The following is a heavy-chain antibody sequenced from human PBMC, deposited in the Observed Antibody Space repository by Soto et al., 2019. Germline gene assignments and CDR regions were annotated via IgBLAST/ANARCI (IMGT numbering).Heavy chain of an antibody. Sequence: GGSLRLSCAASGFTFSSYGMHWVRQAPGKGLEWVAAISYDGTNKYYADSVKGRFNIFSDNSEHTLYLEMNSLRNEDTAVLCYAKSRLAGRIGFFDYWGQGTLVTVSS. CDR2: ISYDGTNK. D-gene: IGHD2-15*01. CDR1: GFTFSSYG. J-gene: IGHJ4*02. V-gene: IGHV3-30*18. CDR3: AKSRLAGRIGFFDY.